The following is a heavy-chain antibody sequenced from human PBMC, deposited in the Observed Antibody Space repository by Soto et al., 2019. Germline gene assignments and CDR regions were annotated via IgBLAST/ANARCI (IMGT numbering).Heavy chain of an antibody. V-gene: IGHV4-39*01. D-gene: IGHD3-3*01. CDR1: GGYISSSNYY. CDR3: ARQGDFWSASGAFDI. J-gene: IGHJ3*02. Sequence: QLQLQESGPGLVKPSETLSLTCTGSGGYISSSNYYWGWIRQPPGKGMEWIANIYYNGFTYYNPSLKSRVTVYVDTSKNQFSLKLSSVTDADTAVHYCARQGDFWSASGAFDIWGQGTMVTVSS. CDR2: IYYNGFT.